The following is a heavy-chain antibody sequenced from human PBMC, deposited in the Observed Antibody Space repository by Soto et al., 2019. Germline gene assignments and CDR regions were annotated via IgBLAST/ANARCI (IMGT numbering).Heavy chain of an antibody. Sequence: GSLRLSCAGSGFIFSSYSMNWVRQAPGKGLEWVSSISTTSTYIYYADSVEGRFTVSRDNAKNSLYLQMTGLRPEDTAMYYCARDGIVGTTDFFDYWGQGTLVTVSS. CDR3: ARDGIVGTTDFFDY. J-gene: IGHJ4*02. D-gene: IGHD1-26*01. CDR1: GFIFSSYS. CDR2: ISTTSTYI. V-gene: IGHV3-21*01.